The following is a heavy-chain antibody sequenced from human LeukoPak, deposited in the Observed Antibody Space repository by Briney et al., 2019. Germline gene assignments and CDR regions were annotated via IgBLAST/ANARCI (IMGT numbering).Heavy chain of an antibody. D-gene: IGHD2-2*01. Sequence: GASVKVSCKASGYTFTSYDINWVRQATGQGLEWMGWMNPNSGNTGYAQKFQGRVTMTRNASISTAYMELSSLRSEDTAVYYCARGCSSTSCYADFDYWGQGTLVTVSS. J-gene: IGHJ4*02. V-gene: IGHV1-8*01. CDR3: ARGCSSTSCYADFDY. CDR2: MNPNSGNT. CDR1: GYTFTSYD.